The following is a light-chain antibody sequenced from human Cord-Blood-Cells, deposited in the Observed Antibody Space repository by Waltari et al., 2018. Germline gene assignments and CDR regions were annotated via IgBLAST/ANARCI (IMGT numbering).Light chain of an antibody. CDR2: WAS. V-gene: IGKV4-1*01. CDR3: QQYYSTPRT. Sequence: DIVMTQSPDSLAVSLGERATINCKSSQRGLYSSNNKNYLAWYQQKPGQHPKLLIYWASTRETGVPDRFSGSGSGTDFTLTISSLQAEDVAFYYCQQYYSTPRTFGQGTKVEIK. CDR1: QRGLYSSNNKNY. J-gene: IGKJ1*01.